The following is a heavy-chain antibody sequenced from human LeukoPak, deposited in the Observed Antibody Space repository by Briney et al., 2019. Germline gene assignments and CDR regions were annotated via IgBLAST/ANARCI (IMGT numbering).Heavy chain of an antibody. J-gene: IGHJ6*02. CDR3: ARDIVVVPAALGMDV. CDR1: GYTFTGYY. D-gene: IGHD2-2*01. V-gene: IGHV1-2*02. CDR2: INPNSGGT. Sequence: ASVKVSCKASGYTFTGYYMHWVRQAPGQGLEWMGWINPNSGGTNYAQKFQGRVTMPRETSISTAYMELSRLRSDDTAVYYCARDIVVVPAALGMDVCGQGTTVTVSS.